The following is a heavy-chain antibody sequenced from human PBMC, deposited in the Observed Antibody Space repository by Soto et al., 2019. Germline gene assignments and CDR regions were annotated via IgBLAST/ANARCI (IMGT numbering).Heavy chain of an antibody. CDR1: GGSVSNTSYW. J-gene: IGHJ4*02. CDR3: ARHGWAIGTHDS. V-gene: IGHV4-39*01. CDR2: VDYSGNT. Sequence: SDPLCLTWTVSGGSVSNTSYWWSWIRQPPGKGLEWIGSVDYSGNTYYNPSLKSRLTISVDTSKNQLSLKLNSVSATDTAVYYCARHGWAIGTHDSWGQGTLVTVSS. D-gene: IGHD6-19*01.